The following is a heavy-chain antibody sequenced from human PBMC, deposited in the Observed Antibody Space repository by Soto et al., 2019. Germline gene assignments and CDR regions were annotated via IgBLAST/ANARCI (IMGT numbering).Heavy chain of an antibody. CDR1: GFTVSSSY. J-gene: IGHJ5*02. CDR2: MYSAGGT. V-gene: IGHV3-66*01. D-gene: IGHD2-2*01. Sequence: EVQLVESGGGLVQPGGSLRLSCAASGFTVSSSYMSWVRQAPGKGLEWVSLMYSAGGTHYSGSVMGRFTISRDIFKNTLYLQMNSPRAEDTALYYCARGYCSSTACYANWFHPWGQGTLVTVSS. CDR3: ARGYCSSTACYANWFHP.